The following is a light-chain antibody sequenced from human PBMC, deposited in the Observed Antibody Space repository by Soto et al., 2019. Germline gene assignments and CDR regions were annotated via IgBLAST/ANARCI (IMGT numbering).Light chain of an antibody. J-gene: IGKJ4*01. V-gene: IGKV1D-13*01. CDR2: DAS. Sequence: AIQLTQSPSSLSASVGDRVTITCRTSHGIVNALAWYQQKPGRPPKLLMYDASILQSGVPLRFSGSGSGTDFTLTITSLQPEDFATYFCQQYGNYPLTFGGWTTVEVK. CDR1: HGIVNA. CDR3: QQYGNYPLT.